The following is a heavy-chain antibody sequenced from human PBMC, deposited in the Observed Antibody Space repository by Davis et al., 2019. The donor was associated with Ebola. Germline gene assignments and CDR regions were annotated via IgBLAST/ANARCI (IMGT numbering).Heavy chain of an antibody. Sequence: SETLSLTCTVSGGSVSSGSYYWSWIRQPPGKGLEWIGYIYYSGSTNYNPSLKSRVTISVDTSKNQFSLKLSSVTAADTAVYYCARGGYYGSGSKWGQGTLVTVSS. CDR2: IYYSGST. V-gene: IGHV4-61*01. CDR3: ARGGYYGSGSK. J-gene: IGHJ4*02. D-gene: IGHD3-10*01. CDR1: GGSVSSGSYY.